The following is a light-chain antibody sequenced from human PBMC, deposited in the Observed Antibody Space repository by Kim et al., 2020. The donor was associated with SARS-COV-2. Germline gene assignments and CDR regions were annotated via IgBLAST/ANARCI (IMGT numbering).Light chain of an antibody. CDR2: WAS. Sequence: DIVMTQSPDSLVVSLGERATINCKSSQSVLYSSNNKNYLAWYQQKPGQPPRLLIYWASTRESGVPDRFSGSGSGTDFTLTISSLQAEDLAVYYCQQYYSSPYTFGQGTKLEI. CDR3: QQYYSSPYT. CDR1: QSVLYSSNNKNY. V-gene: IGKV4-1*01. J-gene: IGKJ2*01.